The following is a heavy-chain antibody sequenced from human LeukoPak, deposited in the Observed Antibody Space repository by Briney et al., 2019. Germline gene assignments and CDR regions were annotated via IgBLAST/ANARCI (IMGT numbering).Heavy chain of an antibody. V-gene: IGHV4-39*01. J-gene: IGHJ4*02. D-gene: IGHD6-13*01. Sequence: PSETLSLTCTVSGDSISSSDDFWGWIRQPPGKGLEWIGSFYYSGSTYFNPSLTSRVTISVDTSKNQFSLRLNSVTAADTAVYYCARHSSSWVFVYWGQGTLVTVSS. CDR1: GDSISSSDDF. CDR3: ARHSSSWVFVY. CDR2: FYYSGST.